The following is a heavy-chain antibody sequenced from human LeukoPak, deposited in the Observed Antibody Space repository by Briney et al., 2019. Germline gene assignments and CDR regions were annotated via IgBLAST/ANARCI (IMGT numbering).Heavy chain of an antibody. CDR2: IPYDGSSK. D-gene: IGHD2-21*01. V-gene: IGHV3-30*02. CDR1: GFTFCNYG. Sequence: GGSLRLSCAASGFTFCNYGMHWVRQAPGKGLEWVAFIPYDGSSKYYADSLQGRFTISRDNSMNTLYLQMSSMRAEDTAIYYCAKDICGGNCYPHGGYWGQGTLVTVSS. J-gene: IGHJ4*02. CDR3: AKDICGGNCYPHGGY.